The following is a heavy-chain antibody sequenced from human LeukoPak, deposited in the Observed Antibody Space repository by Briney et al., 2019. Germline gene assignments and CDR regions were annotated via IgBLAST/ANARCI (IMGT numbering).Heavy chain of an antibody. CDR2: ISGSGGST. D-gene: IGHD3-22*01. CDR3: AKDRNLWGYYYDNSGYLPDY. V-gene: IGHV3-23*01. Sequence: PGGSLRLSCAASGFTFSSYEMNWVRQAPGKGLEWVSAISGSGGSTYYADSVKGRFTISRDNSKNTLYLQMNSLRAEDTAVYYCAKDRNLWGYYYDNSGYLPDYWGQGTLVTVSS. J-gene: IGHJ4*02. CDR1: GFTFSSYE.